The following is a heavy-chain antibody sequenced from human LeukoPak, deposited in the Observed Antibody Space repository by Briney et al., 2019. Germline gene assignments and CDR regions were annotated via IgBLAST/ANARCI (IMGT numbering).Heavy chain of an antibody. J-gene: IGHJ3*02. CDR3: AKKSNFWSGYSDAFDI. D-gene: IGHD3-3*01. V-gene: IGHV1-46*03. CDR1: GYTFTSYY. CDR2: INPSGGST. Sequence: ASVKVSCKASGYTFTSYYMHWVRQAPGQGLEWMGIINPSGGSTSYAQKFQGRVTMTRDTSTSTVYMELSSLRSEDTAVYYCAKKSNFWSGYSDAFDIWGQGTMVTVSS.